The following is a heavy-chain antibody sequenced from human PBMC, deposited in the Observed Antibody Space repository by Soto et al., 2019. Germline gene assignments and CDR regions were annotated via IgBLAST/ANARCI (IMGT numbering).Heavy chain of an antibody. Sequence: GGSLRLSCAASGFTFSSYAMHWVRQAPGKGLEWVAVISYDGSNKYYADSVKGRFTISRDNSKNTLYLQMNSLRAEDTAVYYCARDLTGYSSSWYYYYGMDVWGQGTTVTVSS. CDR1: GFTFSSYA. D-gene: IGHD6-13*01. CDR3: ARDLTGYSSSWYYYYGMDV. V-gene: IGHV3-30-3*01. CDR2: ISYDGSNK. J-gene: IGHJ6*02.